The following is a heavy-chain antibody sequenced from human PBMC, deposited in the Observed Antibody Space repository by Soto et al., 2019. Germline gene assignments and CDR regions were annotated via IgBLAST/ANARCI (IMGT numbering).Heavy chain of an antibody. D-gene: IGHD6-13*01. Sequence: ASVKASCKASRYTIMSYGLSWVRQAPGQGLEWMGWISAYNGNTNYAQKVQGRVTMTTDTSTSTAYMELRSLRSDDTAVYYCARELAGTGYYYGMDVWGQGTTVTVSS. CDR1: RYTIMSYG. V-gene: IGHV1-18*01. CDR2: ISAYNGNT. CDR3: ARELAGTGYYYGMDV. J-gene: IGHJ6*02.